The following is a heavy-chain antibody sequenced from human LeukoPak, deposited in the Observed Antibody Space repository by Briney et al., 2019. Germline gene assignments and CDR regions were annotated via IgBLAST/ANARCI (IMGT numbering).Heavy chain of an antibody. J-gene: IGHJ6*02. V-gene: IGHV4-34*01. CDR3: ARHRIVGAMVRYYGMDV. Sequence: PSETLSLTCAVYGGSFSGYYWSWIRQPPGKGLEWIGEINHSGSTNYNPSLKSRVTISVDTSKNQFSLKLSSVTAADTAVYYCARHRIVGAMVRYYGMDVWGQGTTVTVSS. D-gene: IGHD1-26*01. CDR2: INHSGST. CDR1: GGSFSGYY.